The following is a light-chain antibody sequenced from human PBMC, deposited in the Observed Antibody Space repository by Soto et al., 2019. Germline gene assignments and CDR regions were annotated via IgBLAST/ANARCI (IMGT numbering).Light chain of an antibody. V-gene: IGLV2-23*02. J-gene: IGLJ1*01. CDR1: SSNVGSYKL. CDR2: DVN. CDR3: SSSGGSPTYV. Sequence: QSALTQPASVSGSPGQSITISCTGTSSNVGSYKLVSWYQQHPGKAPKLIIFDVNKRPSGVSNRFSGSKSGNTASLTISGLKVDDEAYYYCSSSGGSPTYVFGTGTKLTVL.